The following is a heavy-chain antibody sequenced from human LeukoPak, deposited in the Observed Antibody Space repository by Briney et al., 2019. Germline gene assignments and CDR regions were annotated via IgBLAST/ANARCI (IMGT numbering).Heavy chain of an antibody. D-gene: IGHD1-26*01. CDR1: GFTFSSYA. J-gene: IGHJ4*02. Sequence: AGGSLRLSCAASGFTFSSYALSWVRQAPGKGLEWVSAISGNGGTTYYADSVKGRFTMSRDNSKNTLYLQMNSLRADDTALYYCAKDAGGWDFDYWGQGTLVTVSS. V-gene: IGHV3-23*01. CDR2: ISGNGGTT. CDR3: AKDAGGWDFDY.